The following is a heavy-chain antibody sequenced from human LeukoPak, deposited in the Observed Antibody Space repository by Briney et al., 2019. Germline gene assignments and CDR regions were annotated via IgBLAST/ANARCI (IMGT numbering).Heavy chain of an antibody. Sequence: ASVKVSCKASGYTFTGYYMHWVRQAPGQGLEWMGWINPNSGGTNYAQKLQGRVTMTTDTSTSTAYMELRSLRSDDTAVYYCARPGYSSGWLAGNFDYWGQGTLVTVSS. CDR3: ARPGYSSGWLAGNFDY. CDR2: INPNSGGT. J-gene: IGHJ4*02. V-gene: IGHV1-2*02. D-gene: IGHD6-19*01. CDR1: GYTFTGYY.